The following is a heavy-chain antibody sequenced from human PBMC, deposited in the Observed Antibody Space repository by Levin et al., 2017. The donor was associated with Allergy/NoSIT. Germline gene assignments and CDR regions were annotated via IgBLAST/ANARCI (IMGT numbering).Heavy chain of an antibody. CDR3: AKDGVENNFPLALHGYFDY. J-gene: IGHJ4*02. D-gene: IGHD1/OR15-1a*01. CDR2: ISGSGGST. Sequence: LSLTCAASGFTFSSSAMSWVRQAPGKGLEWVSAISGSGGSTYYADSVKGRFTISRDNSKNTLYLQMNSLRAEDTAVYYCAKDGVENNFPLALHGYFDYWGQGTLVTVSS. V-gene: IGHV3-23*01. CDR1: GFTFSSSA.